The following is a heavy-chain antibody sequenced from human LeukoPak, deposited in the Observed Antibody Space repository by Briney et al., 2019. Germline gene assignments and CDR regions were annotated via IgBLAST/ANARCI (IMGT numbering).Heavy chain of an antibody. V-gene: IGHV3-30*19. CDR1: GFTFSSYG. J-gene: IGHJ4*02. CDR3: AKEGYYYDSSGYYYLSSSRYYFDY. D-gene: IGHD3-22*01. Sequence: GGSLRLSCAASGFTFSSYGMHWVRQAPGKGLEWVAVISYDGSNKYYADSVKGRFTISRDNSKNTLYLQMNSLRAEDTAVYYCAKEGYYYDSSGYYYLSSSRYYFDYWGQGTLVTVSS. CDR2: ISYDGSNK.